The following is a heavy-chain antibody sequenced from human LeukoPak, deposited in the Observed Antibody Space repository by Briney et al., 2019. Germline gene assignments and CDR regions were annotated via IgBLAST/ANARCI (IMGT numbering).Heavy chain of an antibody. D-gene: IGHD2-15*01. CDR1: GFSFSNYG. J-gene: IGHJ5*02. Sequence: GSLRLSCVVSGFSFSNYGMSWIRQPPGKGLEWIGEINHRGSTNYNPSLKSRVTISVDTSKNQFSLKLSSVTAADTAVYYCARGGTSIGARGILSWFDPWGQGTLVTVSS. CDR3: ARGGTSIGARGILSWFDP. V-gene: IGHV4-34*01. CDR2: INHRGST.